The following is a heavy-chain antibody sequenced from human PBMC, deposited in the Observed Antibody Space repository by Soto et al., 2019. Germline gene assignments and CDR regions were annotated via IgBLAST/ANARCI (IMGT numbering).Heavy chain of an antibody. Sequence: GGSLRLSCAASGFTFDDYAMHWVRQAPGKGLEWVSGISWNSGSIGYADSVKGRFTISRNNAKNSLYLQMNSLRAEDTALYYCAKDFWKSGAAGLVGPTTYYYYYMDVWGKGTTVTVSS. D-gene: IGHD6-13*01. CDR3: AKDFWKSGAAGLVGPTTYYYYYMDV. J-gene: IGHJ6*03. CDR1: GFTFDDYA. CDR2: ISWNSGSI. V-gene: IGHV3-9*01.